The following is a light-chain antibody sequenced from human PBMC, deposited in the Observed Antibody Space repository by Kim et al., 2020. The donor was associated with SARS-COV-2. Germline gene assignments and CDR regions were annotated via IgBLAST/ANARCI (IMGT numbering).Light chain of an antibody. CDR2: DNY. J-gene: IGLJ1*01. CDR3: ATWDSSLTAGV. CDR1: SSNIGSNY. Sequence: QSVLTQPPSVSAAPGQKVTISCSGSSSNIGSNYVLWYQHLPGTAPKLLICDNYKRPLGIPDRFTGYKPGTSAALDITGLQTGDEGDYYCATWDSSLTAGVLGTGTKVTVL. V-gene: IGLV1-51*01.